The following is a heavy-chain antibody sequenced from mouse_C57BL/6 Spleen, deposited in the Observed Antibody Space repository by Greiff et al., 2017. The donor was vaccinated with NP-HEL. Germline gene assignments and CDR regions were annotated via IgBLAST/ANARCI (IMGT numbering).Heavy chain of an antibody. CDR3: ARGYYGSSSFAY. J-gene: IGHJ3*01. Sequence: VQLQQSGAELVKPGASVKLSCTASGFNITDYYMHWVKQRTEQGLEWIGRIDPEDGETKYAPKFQGKATITADTSSNTAYLQLSSLTSEDTAVYYCARGYYGSSSFAYWGQGTLVTVSA. D-gene: IGHD1-1*01. CDR2: IDPEDGET. V-gene: IGHV14-2*01. CDR1: GFNITDYY.